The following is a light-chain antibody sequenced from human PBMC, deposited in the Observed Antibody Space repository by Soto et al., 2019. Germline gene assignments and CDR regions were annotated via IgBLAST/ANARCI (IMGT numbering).Light chain of an antibody. V-gene: IGKV1-5*03. J-gene: IGKJ1*01. CDR2: KAS. CDR3: QNYNSYSEA. Sequence: DIQMTQSPSTLSGSVGDRVTITCRASQTISSWLAWYQQKPGKAPKLLIYKASTIKSGVPSRFSGSGSGTEFTLTISSLQPDDFATYYCQNYNSYSEAFGQGTKVELK. CDR1: QTISSW.